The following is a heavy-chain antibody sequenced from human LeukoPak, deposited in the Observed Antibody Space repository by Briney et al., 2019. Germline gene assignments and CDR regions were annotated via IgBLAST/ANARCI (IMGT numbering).Heavy chain of an antibody. Sequence: SETLALTGAVYGGSCSGYYWSWIRQPPGKGLEWIGYIYYTGSTNYNPSLKSRVTISVDTSKNQFSLKLSSVTAADTAVYYCARERRSSSWLDYWGQGTLVTVSS. D-gene: IGHD6-13*01. CDR2: IYYTGST. V-gene: IGHV4-59*01. CDR3: ARERRSSSWLDY. CDR1: GGSCSGYY. J-gene: IGHJ4*02.